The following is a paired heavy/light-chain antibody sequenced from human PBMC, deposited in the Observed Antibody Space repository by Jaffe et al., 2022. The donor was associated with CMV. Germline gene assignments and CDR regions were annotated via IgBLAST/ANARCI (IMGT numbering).Heavy chain of an antibody. D-gene: IGHD2-21*01. J-gene: IGHJ4*02. V-gene: IGHV4-4*07. CDR2: IYTSGGR. Sequence: QVRLQESGPALVKFSETLSLTCTVSGGSTNSYYWSWIRQPAGEGLEWIGRIYTSGGRNYNPSLKSRVTMSIDTSKNQFSLRLTSVTAADTAVYYCARVGIEGHLFDTWGQGTLVTVSS. CDR3: ARVGIEGHLFDT. CDR1: GGSTNSYY.
Light chain of an antibody. Sequence: QSALTQPPSVSGAPGQGVSISCTGSTSNIGARYAVHWYQHLPGTAPKLLIYANNLRPSGVPDRFSGSNSGTSASLAITGLQAEDGGDYYCQSYDSSLTSIVFGGGTKLTVL. CDR2: ANN. CDR1: TSNIGARYA. J-gene: IGLJ2*01. V-gene: IGLV1-40*01. CDR3: QSYDSSLTSIV.